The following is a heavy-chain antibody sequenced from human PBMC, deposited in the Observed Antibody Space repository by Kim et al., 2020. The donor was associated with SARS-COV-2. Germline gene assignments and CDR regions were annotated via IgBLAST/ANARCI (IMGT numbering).Heavy chain of an antibody. V-gene: IGHV4-59*01. D-gene: IGHD6-19*01. CDR3: ARGQSTWQF. J-gene: IGHJ4*02. CDR2: LHSSGSS. Sequence: SETLSLTCTVSGGSMFNNYWTWIRQFPGKRLEWIGYLHSSGSSKYNSSLASRITISVDMSKNQFSLKLASVTTADTAVYYCARGQSTWQFWGQGTLVTV. CDR1: GGSMFNNY.